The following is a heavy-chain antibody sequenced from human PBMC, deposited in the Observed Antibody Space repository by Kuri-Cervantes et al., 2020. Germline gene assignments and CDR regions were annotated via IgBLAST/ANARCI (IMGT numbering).Heavy chain of an antibody. CDR1: GYSISSGYY. Sequence: SETLSLTCAVSGYSISSGYYWGWIRQPPGKGLEWIGSIYHSGSTYYNPSLKSRVTISVDTSKNQFSLNLGSVTAADTAMYYCASLYYYDTTHWGQGTLVTVSS. V-gene: IGHV4-38-2*01. CDR2: IYHSGST. CDR3: ASLYYYDTTH. J-gene: IGHJ4*02. D-gene: IGHD3-22*01.